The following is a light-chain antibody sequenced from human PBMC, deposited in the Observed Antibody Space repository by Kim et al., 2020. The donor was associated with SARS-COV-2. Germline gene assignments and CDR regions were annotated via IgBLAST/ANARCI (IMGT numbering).Light chain of an antibody. CDR2: GAS. J-gene: IGKJ5*01. V-gene: IGKV3-20*01. Sequence: PGESAALSCRARQSVSSSSLAWYQQKPGQAPRLLIYGASSRATGIPDRFSGSGSGTDFTLTISRLEPEDFAVYYCQQYGSSPPTTFGQGTRLEIK. CDR1: QSVSSSS. CDR3: QQYGSSPPTT.